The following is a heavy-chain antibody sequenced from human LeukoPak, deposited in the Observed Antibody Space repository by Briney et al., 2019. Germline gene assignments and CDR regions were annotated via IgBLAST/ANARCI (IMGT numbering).Heavy chain of an antibody. D-gene: IGHD4-17*01. CDR1: GFTFSSYS. CDR3: ARGSTYGDYDFDY. V-gene: IGHV3-21*01. CDR2: ISSGSSYI. J-gene: IGHJ4*02. Sequence: GGSLRLSCAASGFTFSSYSMNWVRQAPGKGLEWVSSISSGSSYIYYADSVKGRFTISRDNAKNSLYLQMNSLRAEDTAVYYCARGSTYGDYDFDYWGQGTLVTVSS.